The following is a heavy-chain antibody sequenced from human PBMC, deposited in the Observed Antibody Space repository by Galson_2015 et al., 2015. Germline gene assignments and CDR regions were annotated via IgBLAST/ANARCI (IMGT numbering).Heavy chain of an antibody. CDR2: ISSDGSNT. V-gene: IGHV3-30*03. Sequence: SLRLSCAASGFTFSSYCMHWVRQAPGEGLEWVAGISSDGSNTYYADSVKGRFTISRDNSKNTLYLQMNSLRAEDTAVYYCARNGWLWSETRQPYSFDVWGQGTLVTVSS. CDR3: ARNGWLWSETRQPYSFDV. J-gene: IGHJ4*03. CDR1: GFTFSSYC. D-gene: IGHD3-22*01.